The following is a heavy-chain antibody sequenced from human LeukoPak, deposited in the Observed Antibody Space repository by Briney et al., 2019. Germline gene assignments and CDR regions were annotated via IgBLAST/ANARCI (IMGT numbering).Heavy chain of an antibody. V-gene: IGHV1-69*06. CDR3: ARESNDAFDI. Sequence: GASVKVSCKASGGTFSSYAISWVRQAPGQGLEWMGGVIPIFGTANYAQKFQGRVTITADKSTSTAYMELSSLRSEDTAVYYCARESNDAFDIWGQGPMVTVSS. D-gene: IGHD4-11*01. CDR1: GGTFSSYA. CDR2: VIPIFGTA. J-gene: IGHJ3*02.